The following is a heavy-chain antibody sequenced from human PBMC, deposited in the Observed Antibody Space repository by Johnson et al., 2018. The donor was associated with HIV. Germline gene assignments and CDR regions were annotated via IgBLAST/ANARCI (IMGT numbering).Heavy chain of an antibody. CDR3: AKEASGWYHAVDAFDI. CDR1: GFTFSSYA. J-gene: IGHJ3*02. V-gene: IGHV3-30*04. CDR2: ISYDGSNK. Sequence: QVQLVESGGGLVQPGGSLRLSCAASGFTFSSYAMHWVRQAPGKGLEWVAVISYDGSNKYYADSVKGRFTISRDNSKNTLYLQMNSLRAEDTAVYYCAKEASGWYHAVDAFDIWGQGTMVTVSS. D-gene: IGHD6-19*01.